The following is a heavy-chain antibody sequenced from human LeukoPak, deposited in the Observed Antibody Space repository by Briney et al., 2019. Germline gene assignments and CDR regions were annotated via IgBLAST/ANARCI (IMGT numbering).Heavy chain of an antibody. Sequence: ASVKVSCKASGYTFTSYDINWVRQATGQGLEWMGWMNPNSGNTGYAQKLQGRVTITRNTSISTAYMELSSLRSEDTAVYYCARGSGSYYYMDVWGKGTTVTISS. V-gene: IGHV1-8*03. CDR1: GYTFTSYD. CDR3: ARGSGSYYYMDV. D-gene: IGHD1-26*01. CDR2: MNPNSGNT. J-gene: IGHJ6*03.